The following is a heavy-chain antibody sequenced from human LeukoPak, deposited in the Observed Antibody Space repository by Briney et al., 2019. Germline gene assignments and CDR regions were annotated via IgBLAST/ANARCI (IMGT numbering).Heavy chain of an antibody. CDR3: ASDIVVVPAAIPVED. J-gene: IGHJ4*02. CDR1: RFTFSSYA. D-gene: IGHD2-2*02. CDR2: ISDEGSSK. V-gene: IGHV3-30-3*01. Sequence: PGRSLRLSCAAPRFTFSSYAMPTVRQAPGKGLEWVPLISDEGSSKYYVDSVKGRLTISRDKSKNTLYLQMNSLRAEDTAVYYCASDIVVVPAAIPVEDWGQGTLVTVSS.